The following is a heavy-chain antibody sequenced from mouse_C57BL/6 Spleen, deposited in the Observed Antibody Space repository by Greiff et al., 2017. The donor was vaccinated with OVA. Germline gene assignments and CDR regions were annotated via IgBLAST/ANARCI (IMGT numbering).Heavy chain of an antibody. Sequence: EVQLQQSGPGLVKPSQSLSLTCSVTGYSITSGYYWNWIRQFPGNKLEWMGYISYDGSNNYNPSLKNRISITRDTSKNQFFLKLNSVTTEDTATYYCARDYYDYDEGAWFAYWGQGTLVTVSA. J-gene: IGHJ3*01. CDR1: GYSITSGYY. V-gene: IGHV3-6*01. CDR2: ISYDGSN. CDR3: ARDYYDYDEGAWFAY. D-gene: IGHD2-4*01.